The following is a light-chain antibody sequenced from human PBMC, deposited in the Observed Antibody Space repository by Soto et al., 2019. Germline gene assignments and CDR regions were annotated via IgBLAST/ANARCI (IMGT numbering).Light chain of an antibody. J-gene: IGKJ1*01. CDR1: QTIXNTY. Sequence: TQSACMLSLSPGDRATLACRASQTIXNTYLAGYQQRPGQAPGLLXYAASSRAAGIPDRLSGSGSGTDFTLTIGRLEPEDCSAYYCQQYGSTLWTFGQGTKVDIK. CDR3: QQYGSTLWT. CDR2: AAS. V-gene: IGKV3-20*01.